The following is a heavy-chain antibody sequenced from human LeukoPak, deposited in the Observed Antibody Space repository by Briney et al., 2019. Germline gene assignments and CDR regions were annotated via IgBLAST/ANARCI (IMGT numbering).Heavy chain of an antibody. J-gene: IGHJ3*02. D-gene: IGHD3-22*01. V-gene: IGHV3-53*01. CDR1: GFTVSSNY. CDR3: ARAPSGLGYDAFDI. Sequence: GGSLRLSCAASGFTVSSNYMSWVRQAPGKGLEWVSVIYSGGSTYYADSVKGRFTISRDNSKNTLYLQMNSLRAEDTAVYYCARAPSGLGYDAFDIWGQGTMVTVSS. CDR2: IYSGGST.